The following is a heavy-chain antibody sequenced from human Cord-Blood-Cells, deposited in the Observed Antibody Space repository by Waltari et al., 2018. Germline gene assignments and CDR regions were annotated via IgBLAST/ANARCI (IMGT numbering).Heavy chain of an antibody. V-gene: IGHV1-69*01. CDR1: GVTFSSYA. J-gene: IGHJ6*02. Sequence: QVQLVQSGAAVKKPGSSVKVSCKASGVTFSSYAISWVRQAPGQGLEWIGVIIPIFGTANYAQKFQGRVTITTDESTSTAYMELSSLRSEDTAVYYCARGTNYYYYGMDVWGQGTTVTVSS. CDR2: IIPIFGTA. CDR3: ARGTNYYYYGMDV.